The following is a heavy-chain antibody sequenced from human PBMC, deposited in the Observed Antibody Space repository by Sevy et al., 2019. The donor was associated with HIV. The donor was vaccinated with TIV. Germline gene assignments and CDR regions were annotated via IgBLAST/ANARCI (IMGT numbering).Heavy chain of an antibody. CDR3: ARDHGYSNGWFPYYYYYGMDV. CDR1: GGSISSHSYY. Sequence: SETLFLTCSVSGGSISSHSYYWTWIRQHPGKGLEWIGYIHYSGRTYYNPSLKSRVTTSLDTSKNQFSLRLRSVTAADTAVYYCARDHGYSNGWFPYYYYYGMDVWGPGTTVTVSS. CDR2: IHYSGRT. D-gene: IGHD6-19*01. J-gene: IGHJ6*02. V-gene: IGHV4-31*03.